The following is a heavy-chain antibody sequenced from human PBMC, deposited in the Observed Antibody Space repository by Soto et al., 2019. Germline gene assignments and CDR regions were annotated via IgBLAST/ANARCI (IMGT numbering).Heavy chain of an antibody. CDR1: GFTFSSYW. Sequence: GGSLRLSCAASGFTFSSYWMSWVRQAPGKGLEWVANIKQDGSEKYYVDSVKGRFTISRDNAKNSLYLQMNSLRAEDTAVYYCARDTDDLYYYFDYWGQGTLVTVSS. CDR2: IKQDGSEK. V-gene: IGHV3-7*01. CDR3: ARDTDDLYYYFDY. J-gene: IGHJ4*02. D-gene: IGHD3-16*01.